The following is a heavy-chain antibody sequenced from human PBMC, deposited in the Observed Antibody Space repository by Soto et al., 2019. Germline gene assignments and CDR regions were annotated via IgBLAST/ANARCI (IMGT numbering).Heavy chain of an antibody. CDR2: IYYSGST. Sequence: QVQLQESGPGLVKPSQTLSLTCTVSGGSISSGGYYWSWIRQHPGKGLEWIGYIYYSGSTYYNPSLKSRVTISVDTSKNHFSLKLSSVTAADTAVYYCASSPATVGLDGHYGDYIPAYYGMDVWGQGTTVTVSS. D-gene: IGHD4-17*01. CDR1: GGSISSGGYY. J-gene: IGHJ6*02. CDR3: ASSPATVGLDGHYGDYIPAYYGMDV. V-gene: IGHV4-31*03.